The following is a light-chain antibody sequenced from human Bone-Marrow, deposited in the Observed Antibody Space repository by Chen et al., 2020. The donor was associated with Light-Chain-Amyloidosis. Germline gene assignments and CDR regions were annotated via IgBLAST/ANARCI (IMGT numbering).Light chain of an antibody. CDR2: EVT. CDR3: SSYTITNTLV. J-gene: IGLJ1*01. Sequence: QSPLTQPASVSVSPGPSLTISCTGTSSDVGGDNHVSWYQQHPDRAPKLMIYEVTNRPSWVPDRFSGSKSDNTASLTISGLQTEDEADYFCSSYTITNTLVFGSGTRVTVL. CDR1: SSDVGGDNH. V-gene: IGLV2-14*01.